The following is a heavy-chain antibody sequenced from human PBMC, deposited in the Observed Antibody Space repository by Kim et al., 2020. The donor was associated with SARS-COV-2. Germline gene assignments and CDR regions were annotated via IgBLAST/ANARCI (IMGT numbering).Heavy chain of an antibody. CDR1: GFTFSGSA. Sequence: GGSLRLSCAASGFTFSGSAMHWVRQASGKGLEWVGRIRSKAKSYATAYAASVKGRFTISRDESKNTAYLQMNSLKTEDTAVYYCTRPNVAVAVPGYYFDYWGQGTLVTVST. CDR3: TRPNVAVAVPGYYFDY. D-gene: IGHD6-19*01. CDR2: IRSKAKSYAT. V-gene: IGHV3-73*01. J-gene: IGHJ4*02.